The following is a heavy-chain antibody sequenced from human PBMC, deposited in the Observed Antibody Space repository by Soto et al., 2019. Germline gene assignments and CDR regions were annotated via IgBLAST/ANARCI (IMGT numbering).Heavy chain of an antibody. CDR2: INAGNGNT. Sequence: ASVKVSCKASGYTFTSYAMHWVRQAPGQRLEWMGWINAGNGNTKYSQKVQGRVTITRDTSASTAYMELSSLRSEDTAVYYCAREVSVEWFGELGGMDYWGQGTLVTVSS. CDR1: GYTFTSYA. J-gene: IGHJ4*02. V-gene: IGHV1-3*01. D-gene: IGHD3-10*01. CDR3: AREVSVEWFGELGGMDY.